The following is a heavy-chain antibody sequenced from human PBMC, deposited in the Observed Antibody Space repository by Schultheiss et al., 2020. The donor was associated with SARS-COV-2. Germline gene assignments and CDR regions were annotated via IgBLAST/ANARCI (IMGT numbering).Heavy chain of an antibody. D-gene: IGHD5-18*01. Sequence: SETLSLTCTVSGGSVTSASDHWSWIRQPPGKGLEWIGYIYHSGNIKYSSSLKSRVSISVDTSKNQVSLKVRSVTAADTAVYYCARYTAMAINWFDPWGQGTLVTVSS. CDR1: GGSVTSASDH. J-gene: IGHJ5*02. CDR2: IYHSGNI. CDR3: ARYTAMAINWFDP. V-gene: IGHV4-61*01.